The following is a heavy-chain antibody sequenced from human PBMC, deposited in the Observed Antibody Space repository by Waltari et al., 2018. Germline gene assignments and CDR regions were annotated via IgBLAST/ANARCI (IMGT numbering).Heavy chain of an antibody. D-gene: IGHD3-3*01. CDR3: FWGGFSDRQWSDP. V-gene: IGHV3-23*01. Sequence: EVQLMESGGGVVQPGGSLRLSCEASGFAFNANTMNWVRQAPGKGLGWVAVIRGFEGSSYYADSVKGRFTISRDDSKNTLFLQMNSLRVDDTAVYYCFWGGFSDRQWSDPWGQGTLVTVSS. CDR2: IRGFEGSS. CDR1: GFAFNANT. J-gene: IGHJ5*02.